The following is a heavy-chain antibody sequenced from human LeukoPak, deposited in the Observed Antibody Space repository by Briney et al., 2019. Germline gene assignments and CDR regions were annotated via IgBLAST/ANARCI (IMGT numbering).Heavy chain of an antibody. Sequence: SETLSLTCTGSGGSISSSSYYWVWIRQPPGKGLEWIGSIYYSGSSYFNPYLKSRVTISVDTSKNQFSLKLSSVTAADTAVYYCARLRGLLNFDYWGQGTLVTVSS. D-gene: IGHD3-10*01. CDR1: GGSISSSSYY. J-gene: IGHJ4*02. CDR2: IYYSGSS. V-gene: IGHV4-39*01. CDR3: ARLRGLLNFDY.